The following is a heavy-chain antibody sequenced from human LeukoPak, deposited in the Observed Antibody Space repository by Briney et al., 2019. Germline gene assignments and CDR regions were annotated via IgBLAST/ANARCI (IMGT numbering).Heavy chain of an antibody. V-gene: IGHV4-4*07. J-gene: IGHJ4*02. Sequence: PSETLSLTCSVSGGSIRTYYWSWIRQSADKGLEYIGRMQAIGTTNYNPSLKSRDTISVDKSKNQFSLKLTSVTAADTAVYFCAREVNGDYCDFWGQGILVTVSS. CDR3: AREVNGDYCDF. D-gene: IGHD4-17*01. CDR2: MQAIGTT. CDR1: GGSIRTYY.